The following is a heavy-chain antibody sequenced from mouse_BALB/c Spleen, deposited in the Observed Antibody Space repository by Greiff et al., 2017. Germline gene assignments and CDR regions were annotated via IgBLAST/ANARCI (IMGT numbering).Heavy chain of an antibody. CDR3: ARHPGTSYYYAMDY. J-gene: IGHJ4*01. CDR2: IWSDGST. D-gene: IGHD4-1*01. CDR1: GFSLTSYS. V-gene: IGHV2-6-2*01. Sequence: VKLVESGPDLVAPSQSLSITCTVSGFSLTSYSVHWVRQPPGKGLEWLVVIWSDGSTTYNSALKSRLSISKDNSKSQVFLKMNSLQTDDTAMYYCARHPGTSYYYAMDYWGQGTSVTVSS.